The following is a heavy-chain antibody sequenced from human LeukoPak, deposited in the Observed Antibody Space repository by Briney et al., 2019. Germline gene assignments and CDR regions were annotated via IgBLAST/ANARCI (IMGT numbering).Heavy chain of an antibody. Sequence: HPGGSLRLSCAASGFTFSSYSMNWVRQAPGKGLEWVSYISSSSSTIYYADSVNGRFTISRDNAKNSLYLQMNSLRAEDTAVYYCAREDYYYDSSGYYLPYYFDYWGQGTLVTVSS. D-gene: IGHD3-22*01. J-gene: IGHJ4*02. CDR2: ISSSSSTI. CDR3: AREDYYYDSSGYYLPYYFDY. V-gene: IGHV3-48*01. CDR1: GFTFSSYS.